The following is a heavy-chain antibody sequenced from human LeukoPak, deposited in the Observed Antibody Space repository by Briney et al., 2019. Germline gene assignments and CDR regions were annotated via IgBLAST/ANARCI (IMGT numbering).Heavy chain of an antibody. CDR3: TRDNPLRKMEPADRRNYYSYNGIDV. D-gene: IGHD1-14*01. V-gene: IGHV3-7*01. CDR2: IKQDGSEK. CDR1: GFTLSSYW. Sequence: GGSLRLSCEASGFTLSSYWMNWVRHSPGEGLEWVADIKQDGSEKNYVDSVKGRLTISRDHAKHSLYLQMDRLRGDDTAVYYCTRDNPLRKMEPADRRNYYSYNGIDVWGQGGTVAVS. J-gene: IGHJ6*02.